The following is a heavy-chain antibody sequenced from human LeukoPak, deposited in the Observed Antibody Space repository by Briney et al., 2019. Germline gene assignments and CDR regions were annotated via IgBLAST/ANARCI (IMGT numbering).Heavy chain of an antibody. CDR1: GGSFSGYY. V-gene: IGHV4-34*01. Sequence: PSETLSLTCAVYGGSFSGYYWSWIRQPPGKGLEWIGEINHSGSTNCNPSLKSRVTISVDTSKNQFSLKLSSATAADTAVYYCVSRSSGWYVDYWGQGTLVTVSS. D-gene: IGHD6-19*01. CDR3: VSRSSGWYVDY. J-gene: IGHJ4*02. CDR2: INHSGST.